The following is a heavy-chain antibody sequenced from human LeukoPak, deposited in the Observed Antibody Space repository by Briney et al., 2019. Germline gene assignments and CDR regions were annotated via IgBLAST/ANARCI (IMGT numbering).Heavy chain of an antibody. V-gene: IGHV3-7*04. D-gene: IGHD3-3*02. CDR3: ARGHRPIFGVVIKNAFDI. CDR2: IKQDGSEK. J-gene: IGHJ3*02. CDR1: GFTFSSYW. Sequence: GGSLRLSCAASGFTFSSYWMSWVRQAPGKGLEWVANIKQDGSEKYYVDSVKGRFTISRDNAKNSLYLQMNSLRAEDTAVYYCARGHRPIFGVVIKNAFDIWGQGTVVTVSS.